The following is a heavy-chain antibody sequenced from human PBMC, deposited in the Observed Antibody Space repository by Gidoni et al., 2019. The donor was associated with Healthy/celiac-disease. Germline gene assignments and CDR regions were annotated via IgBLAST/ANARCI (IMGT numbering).Heavy chain of an antibody. V-gene: IGHV4-39*01. Sequence: QLQLQEWGPGLVKPSETLSLTCTVSGGSISSSSYYWGWIRQPPGKGLEWIGSIYYSGSTYYNPSLKSRVTISVDTSKNQFSLKLSSVTAADTAVYYCASTSYYYDSSGYYRYWGQGTLVTVSS. CDR2: IYYSGST. CDR1: GGSISSSSYY. D-gene: IGHD3-22*01. CDR3: ASTSYYYDSSGYYRY. J-gene: IGHJ4*02.